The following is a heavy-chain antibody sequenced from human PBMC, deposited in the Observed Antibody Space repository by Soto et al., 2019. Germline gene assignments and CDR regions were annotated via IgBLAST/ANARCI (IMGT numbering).Heavy chain of an antibody. CDR2: IFYRGNT. J-gene: IGHJ5*02. V-gene: IGHV4-30-4*01. Sequence: SQTLSLTCTVSGGSLSGDYYWSWIRHSPWKGLELIGHIFYRGNTYYNPSLKSRVTISVDTSKNQFSLKLTSVTAADTAVYYCAVQKVGRAWFDPWGQGTLVNGSS. D-gene: IGHD1-1*01. CDR1: GGSLSGDYY. CDR3: AVQKVGRAWFDP.